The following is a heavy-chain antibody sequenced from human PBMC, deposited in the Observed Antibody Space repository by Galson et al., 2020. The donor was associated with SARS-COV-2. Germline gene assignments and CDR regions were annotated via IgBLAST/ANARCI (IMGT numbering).Heavy chain of an antibody. V-gene: IGHV3-15*01. D-gene: IGHD5-18*01. J-gene: IGHJ6*03. Sequence: GESLKTSCAASGFTFNKAWWNWVHQAPGGGPEWIGRNKRKIDGGTTDYAAPVNARFTISRDDSKNTVYLQMNSLKIEDTAVYYCTTWIQRWEAREACYMDVWGRGTTVTVSS. CDR2: NKRKIDGGTT. CDR1: GFTFNKAW. CDR3: TTWIQRWEAREACYMDV.